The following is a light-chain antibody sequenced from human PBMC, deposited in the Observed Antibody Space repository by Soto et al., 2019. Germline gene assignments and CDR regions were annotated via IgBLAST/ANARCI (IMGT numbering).Light chain of an antibody. CDR3: QQYGSSPPYT. J-gene: IGKJ2*01. V-gene: IGKV3-20*01. CDR1: RSVSSSY. Sequence: EIVLTQSPGTLSLSPGERATLSCRASRSVSSSYLAWYQQKPGQAPRLLIYGASSWATGIPDRFSGSGSGTDFTLTISRLEPEDFAVYYCQQYGSSPPYTFGQGTKLEIK. CDR2: GAS.